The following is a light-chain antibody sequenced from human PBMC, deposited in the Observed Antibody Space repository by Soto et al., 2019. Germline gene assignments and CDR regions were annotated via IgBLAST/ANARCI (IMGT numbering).Light chain of an antibody. CDR1: RSNIGTNT. Sequence: QSVLTQPPSASGTPGQRVTISCSGSRSNIGTNTVTWYQQLPGMAPKLLIHSNNQRPSGVPDRFSGSKSGTSASLAISGLQSEDEADYYCAAWDVSFVVFGGGTKLTV. CDR2: SNN. J-gene: IGLJ2*01. CDR3: AAWDVSFVV. V-gene: IGLV1-44*01.